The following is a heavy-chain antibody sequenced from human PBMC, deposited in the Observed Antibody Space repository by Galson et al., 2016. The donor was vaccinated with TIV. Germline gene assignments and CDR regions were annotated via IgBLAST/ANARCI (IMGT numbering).Heavy chain of an antibody. D-gene: IGHD3-22*01. CDR3: AKCRLGAGPLGYDTDY. CDR1: GFTFSTHD. V-gene: IGHV3-13*01. J-gene: IGHJ4*02. CDR2: IGTVGDS. Sequence: SLRLSCAASGFTFSTHDMHWVRQATGKGLEWVSAIGTVGDSFYPDSVKGRFSISRENATNSLYLQMNSLSVGDTAIYYCAKCRLGAGPLGYDTDYWGQGSLVTVSS.